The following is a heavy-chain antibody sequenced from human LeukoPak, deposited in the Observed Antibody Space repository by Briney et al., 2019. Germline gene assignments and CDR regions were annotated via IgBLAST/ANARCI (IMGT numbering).Heavy chain of an antibody. Sequence: ASVKVSCKASGYTFTSYGISWVRQAPGQGLEWMGWISAYNGNTNYAQKLQGRVTMTTDTSTSTAYMELRSLRSDDTAVYYCARDRYPKIVGATFVYWGQGTLVTVSS. CDR1: GYTFTSYG. J-gene: IGHJ4*02. D-gene: IGHD1-26*01. CDR2: ISAYNGNT. CDR3: ARDRYPKIVGATFVY. V-gene: IGHV1-18*01.